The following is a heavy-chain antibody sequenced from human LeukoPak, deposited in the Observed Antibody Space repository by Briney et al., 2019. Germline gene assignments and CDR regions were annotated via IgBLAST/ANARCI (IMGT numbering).Heavy chain of an antibody. V-gene: IGHV3-21*06. D-gene: IGHD3-10*01. CDR3: ARDHKFYHSGRGFDP. CDR1: GFTFSSYS. J-gene: IGHJ5*02. CDR2: ISSSSSYI. Sequence: GGSLRLSCAASGFTFSSYSMNWVRQAPGKGLEWVSSISSSSSYIYYADSVRGRFTISRDNAKNSLYLQMNSLRAEDTAVYYCARDHKFYHSGRGFDPWGQGTLVTVSS.